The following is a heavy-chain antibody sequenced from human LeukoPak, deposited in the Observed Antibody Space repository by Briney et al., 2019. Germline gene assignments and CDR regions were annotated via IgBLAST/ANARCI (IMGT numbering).Heavy chain of an antibody. Sequence: SETLSLTCTVSGGSISRGGYYWSWIRQHPGKGLEWIGYIYYSGSTYYNPSLKSRVTISVDTSKNQFSLKLSSVTAADTAVYYCARGITENYYYYYMDVWGKGTTVTVSS. J-gene: IGHJ6*03. CDR2: IYYSGST. CDR1: GGSISRGGYY. D-gene: IGHD1-14*01. CDR3: ARGITENYYYYYMDV. V-gene: IGHV4-31*03.